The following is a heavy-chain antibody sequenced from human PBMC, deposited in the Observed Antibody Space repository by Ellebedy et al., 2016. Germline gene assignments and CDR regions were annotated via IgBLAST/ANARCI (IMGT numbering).Heavy chain of an antibody. J-gene: IGHJ4*02. V-gene: IGHV1-18*01. CDR1: GYTFTSYG. D-gene: IGHD6-19*01. Sequence: ASVKVSCKASGYTFTSYGISWVRQAPGQGLEWMGWISAYNGNTNYAQKIQGRVTMTTDTSTSTAYMELRSLRSDDTAVYYCARVGYSSGWYDSRSVYFDYWGQGTLVTVSS. CDR3: ARVGYSSGWYDSRSVYFDY. CDR2: ISAYNGNT.